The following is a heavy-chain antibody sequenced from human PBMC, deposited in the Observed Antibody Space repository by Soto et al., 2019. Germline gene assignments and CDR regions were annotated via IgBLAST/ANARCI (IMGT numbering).Heavy chain of an antibody. J-gene: IGHJ4*02. Sequence: GGSLRLSCAASGFTFSSYAMSWVRQAPGKGLEWVSTISASGGSTYYADSVEGRSTISRDDSKNTMYLQMNSLRAEDTAVYYCAKEFSGYPAPIDYWGQGTLVTVSS. CDR3: AKEFSGYPAPIDY. V-gene: IGHV3-23*01. CDR1: GFTFSSYA. CDR2: ISASGGST. D-gene: IGHD6-25*01.